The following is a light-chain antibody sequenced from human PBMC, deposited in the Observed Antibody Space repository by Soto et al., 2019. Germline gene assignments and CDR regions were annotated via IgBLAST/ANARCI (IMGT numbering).Light chain of an antibody. CDR3: AAWDDSLNGVV. Sequence: QSVLTQQPSVSEAPRQRVTISCSGSSSNIGNNAVNWYQQLPGKAPKLLIYYDDLLPSGVSDRFSGSKSGPSASLAISGLKSEDEADYYCAAWDDSLNGVVFGGGTKLTVL. V-gene: IGLV1-36*01. J-gene: IGLJ2*01. CDR1: SSNIGNNA. CDR2: YDD.